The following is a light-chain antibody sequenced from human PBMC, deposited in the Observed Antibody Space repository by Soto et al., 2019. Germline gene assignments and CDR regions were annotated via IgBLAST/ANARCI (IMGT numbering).Light chain of an antibody. CDR2: GAS. CDR1: QSVSSN. CDR3: QQYNNWPPIT. Sequence: EIVMTQSPATLSVSPGERATLSCRASQSVSSNLARYQQTPGQAPRLLIYGASTRATGIPARFSGSASGTEFTLTISSLQSVDFAVYYCQQYNNWPPITFGQGTRLEI. V-gene: IGKV3-15*01. J-gene: IGKJ5*01.